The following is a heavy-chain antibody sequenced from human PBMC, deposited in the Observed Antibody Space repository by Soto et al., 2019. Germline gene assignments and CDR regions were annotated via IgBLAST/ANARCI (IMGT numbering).Heavy chain of an antibody. CDR2: IYYSGVT. J-gene: IGHJ5*02. CDR1: GAALSSGGYF. V-gene: IGHV4-61*08. CDR3: TREKSDNNYFDP. Sequence: SETLSLTXTVSGAALSSGGYFYTWVRQPPGKGLEWLGYIYYSGVTNYNPSLKSRVTISLDKSKSQFSLRLISVTAADTAVYYCTREKSDNNYFDPGGQGTLVTVSS.